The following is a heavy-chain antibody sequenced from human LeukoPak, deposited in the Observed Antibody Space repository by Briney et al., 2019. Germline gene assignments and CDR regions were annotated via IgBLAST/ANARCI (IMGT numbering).Heavy chain of an antibody. Sequence: SETLSLTCTVSGGSISSGDYYWSWIRQPPGKGLEWIGYIFYSGCTYYNPSLKSRLFISVDTSRNQFSLKLTSVTAADTAVYYCARDSAIFYGMDVWGQGTTVTVSS. V-gene: IGHV4-30-4*01. CDR1: GGSISSGDYY. J-gene: IGHJ6*02. CDR3: ARDSAIFYGMDV. CDR2: IFYSGCT. D-gene: IGHD3-3*01.